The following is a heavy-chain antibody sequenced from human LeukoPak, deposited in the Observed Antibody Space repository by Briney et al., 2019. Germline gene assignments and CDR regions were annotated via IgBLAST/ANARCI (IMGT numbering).Heavy chain of an antibody. CDR1: GGSISSSSYY. V-gene: IGHV4-39*01. CDR3: ARHSGSYLKSALHI. CDR2: MYYSGST. Sequence: SETLSLTCTVSGGSISSSSYYWGWIRQPPGKGLEWIGSMYYSGSTYYNPSLKSRVTISVDTSRNQFSLELTSVTAADTAVYYCARHSGSYLKSALHIWGQGTMVTVSS. J-gene: IGHJ3*02. D-gene: IGHD1-26*01.